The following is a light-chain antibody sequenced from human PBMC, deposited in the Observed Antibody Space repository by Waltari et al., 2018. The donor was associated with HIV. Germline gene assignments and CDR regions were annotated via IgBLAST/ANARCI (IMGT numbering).Light chain of an antibody. Sequence: QSALTQPRSVSGSPGQSVTISCPGTSSDVGDSNYVSWYQQHPAKAPKLMIFDVNKRPSGVPDRFSGSKSGNTASLTISGLQAEDEADYYCCSYADDYTWVFGGGTKLTVL. CDR2: DVN. CDR3: CSYADDYTWV. CDR1: SSDVGDSNY. J-gene: IGLJ3*02. V-gene: IGLV2-11*01.